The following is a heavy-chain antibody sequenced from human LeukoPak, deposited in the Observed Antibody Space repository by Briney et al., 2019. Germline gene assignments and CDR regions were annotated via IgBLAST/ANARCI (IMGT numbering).Heavy chain of an antibody. CDR2: INHSGST. Sequence: PSETLSLTCAVYGGSFSGYYWSWIRQPPGKGLEWIGEINHSGSTNYNPSLKSRVTISVDTSKSQFSLKLSSVTAADTAVYYCARSAAALLDYWGQGTLVTVSS. V-gene: IGHV4-34*01. CDR1: GGSFSGYY. J-gene: IGHJ4*02. CDR3: ARSAAALLDY. D-gene: IGHD6-13*01.